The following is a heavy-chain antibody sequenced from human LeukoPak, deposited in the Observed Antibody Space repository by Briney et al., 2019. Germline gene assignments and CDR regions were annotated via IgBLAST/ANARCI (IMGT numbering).Heavy chain of an antibody. CDR3: ARRMTTVTTRAFDI. D-gene: IGHD4-17*01. V-gene: IGHV3-48*03. J-gene: IGHJ3*02. CDR2: ISSSGSTI. CDR1: GFTFSSYE. Sequence: GGSLRLSCAASGFTFSSYEMNWVRQAPGKGLEWVSYISSSGSTIYYADSVKGRFTISRDNAKNSLYLQMNSLRAEDTAVYYCARRMTTVTTRAFDIWGQGTMVTVSS.